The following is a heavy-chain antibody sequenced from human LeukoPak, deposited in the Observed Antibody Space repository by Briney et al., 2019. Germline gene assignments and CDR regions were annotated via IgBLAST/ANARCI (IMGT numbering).Heavy chain of an antibody. CDR1: GFTFGIYD. V-gene: IGHV3-30*18. CDR3: AKSIRVIGTTALDY. J-gene: IGHJ4*02. D-gene: IGHD1-20*01. CDR2: MSNDGTNE. Sequence: PGGSLRLSCAASGFTFGIYDMHWVRQAPGQGLEWVAVMSNDGTNEYYGDSVKGRFTISRDNSRNTLHLQMNSLRPGDTAVYYCAKSIRVIGTTALDYWGPGTLVSVSS.